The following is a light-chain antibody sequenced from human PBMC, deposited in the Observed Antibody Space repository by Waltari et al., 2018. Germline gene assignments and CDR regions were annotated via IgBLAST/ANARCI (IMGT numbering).Light chain of an antibody. V-gene: IGLV3-21*04. CDR3: QVWDSASDHYV. Sequence: SYELTQPPSVSVAPGKTAWITCGGTKVGGKSVHWYKRKPGQAPVLVMYYDSDRPSGIPERFSGSNSGNTATLTISRVEAGDEADYYCQVWDSASDHYVFGSGTKVTVL. CDR1: KVGGKS. CDR2: YDS. J-gene: IGLJ1*01.